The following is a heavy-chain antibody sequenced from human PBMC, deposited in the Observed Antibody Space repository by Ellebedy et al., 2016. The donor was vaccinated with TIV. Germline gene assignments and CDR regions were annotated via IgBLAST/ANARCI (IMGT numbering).Heavy chain of an antibody. CDR3: ARGRAVAGTFAFDM. CDR1: GGSISSGDYY. Sequence: SETLSLXXTVSGGSISSGDYYWNWIRQPPGKGLEWIGYIFYGGSTYYNPSLKSRVVISVDTSKNQFSLRLTSVTAADTAVYYCARGRAVAGTFAFDMWGQGTKVTVSS. D-gene: IGHD6-19*01. J-gene: IGHJ3*02. CDR2: IFYGGST. V-gene: IGHV4-30-4*01.